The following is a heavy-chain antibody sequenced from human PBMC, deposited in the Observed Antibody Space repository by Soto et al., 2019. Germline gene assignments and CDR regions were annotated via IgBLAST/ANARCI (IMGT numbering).Heavy chain of an antibody. CDR1: GFTFSTYS. CDR2: ISGSGGTP. CDR3: ARVVAAAD. Sequence: EVQLLESGGGLVQPGGSLRLSCAASGFTFSTYSLSWVRQAPGKGLEWVSAISGSGGTPYYADSVKGRFTISRDNSKNTLYLQMNSLRAEDTAVYYCARVVAAADWGHGTMVTVSS. D-gene: IGHD2-15*01. J-gene: IGHJ4*01. V-gene: IGHV3-23*01.